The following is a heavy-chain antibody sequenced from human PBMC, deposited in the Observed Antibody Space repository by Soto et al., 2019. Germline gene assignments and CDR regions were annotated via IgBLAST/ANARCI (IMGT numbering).Heavy chain of an antibody. D-gene: IGHD6-19*01. V-gene: IGHV1-3*01. CDR2: INAGNGNT. Sequence: QVQLVQSGAEVKKPGASVKVSCKASGYTFTSYAIHWVRQAPGQRLEWMGWINAGNGNTQYSQKFQDRVTITRDTSASTAYMELSSLRSEDTAVYYCARHLGGWPDYWGQGTLVTVSS. J-gene: IGHJ4*02. CDR1: GYTFTSYA. CDR3: ARHLGGWPDY.